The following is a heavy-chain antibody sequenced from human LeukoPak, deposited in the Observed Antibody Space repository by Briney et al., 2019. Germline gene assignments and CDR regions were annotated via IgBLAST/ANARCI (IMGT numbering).Heavy chain of an antibody. D-gene: IGHD5-12*01. J-gene: IGHJ3*02. CDR1: GFTFSSYG. CDR2: IWNDGSHK. Sequence: PGGSLRLSCAASGFTFSSYGMHWVRQAPGRGLEWVAVIWNDGSHKYYADSVKGRFTISRDNSKNTLYLQMNSLRAEDTAVYYCARFSGYEKGYVFDIWGQGTMVTVSS. V-gene: IGHV3-33*01. CDR3: ARFSGYEKGYVFDI.